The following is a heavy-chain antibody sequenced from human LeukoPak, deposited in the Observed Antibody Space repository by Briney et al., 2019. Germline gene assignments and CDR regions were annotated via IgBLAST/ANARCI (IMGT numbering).Heavy chain of an antibody. D-gene: IGHD3-10*01. CDR1: GFTFSSYA. CDR2: ISGGGGST. CDR3: AKNNAHLWSYFDY. V-gene: IGHV3-23*01. J-gene: IGHJ4*02. Sequence: PGGSLRLSCAASGFTFSSYAMSWVRQAPGKGLEWVSAISGGGGSTYYADSVKGRFTISRDNSKNTLYLRMSSLGAEDTAVYYCAKNNAHLWSYFDYWGQGTLVTVSS.